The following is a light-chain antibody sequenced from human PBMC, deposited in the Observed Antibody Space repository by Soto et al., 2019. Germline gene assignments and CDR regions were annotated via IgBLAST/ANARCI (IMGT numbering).Light chain of an antibody. CDR3: ATWDDSQKGV. J-gene: IGLJ1*01. CDR1: TSNIESHS. CDR2: TNN. V-gene: IGLV1-44*01. Sequence: QSVLTQPPSASGTPGQRIIISCSGSTSNIESHSANWYHQVPGTAPKLLIVTNNQRPSGVPDRFSGSKSGASASLAISGLQSEDEATYYCATWDDSQKGVFGTGTKLTVL.